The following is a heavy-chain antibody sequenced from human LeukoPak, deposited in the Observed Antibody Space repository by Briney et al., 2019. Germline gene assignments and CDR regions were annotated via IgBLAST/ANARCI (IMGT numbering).Heavy chain of an antibody. CDR3: ARTNPGLRESY. CDR1: GFTFSSYS. J-gene: IGHJ4*02. V-gene: IGHV3-21*01. CDR2: ISSSSSYI. Sequence: GGSLRLSCAASGFTFSSYSMNWVRQAPGKGLEWVSSISSSSSYIYYADSVKGRFTISRDNAKNSLYLQMNSLRAEGTAVYYCARTNPGLRESYWGQGTLVTVSS. D-gene: IGHD4-17*01.